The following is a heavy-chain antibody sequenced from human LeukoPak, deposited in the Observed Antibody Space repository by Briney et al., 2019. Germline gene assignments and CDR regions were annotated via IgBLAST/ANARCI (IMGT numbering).Heavy chain of an antibody. CDR2: IDSNSNFM. D-gene: IGHD3-22*01. J-gene: IGHJ4*02. CDR1: GFTFGLYS. CDR3: AKDYYYDSNHFDY. V-gene: IGHV3-21*04. Sequence: PGGSLRLSCAASGFTFGLYSMRWVRQAPGRGLEWVSLIDSNSNFMNYADSVKGRFTISRDNAKKSLYLQMNSLRAEDTAVYYCAKDYYYDSNHFDYWGQGTLVTVSS.